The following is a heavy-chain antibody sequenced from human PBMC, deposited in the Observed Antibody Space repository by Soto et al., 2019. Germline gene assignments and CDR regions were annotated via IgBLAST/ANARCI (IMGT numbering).Heavy chain of an antibody. D-gene: IGHD1-26*01. J-gene: IGHJ3*02. CDR3: AKDQNKREWELLQPDAFDI. CDR2: ISGSGGST. V-gene: IGHV3-23*01. CDR1: GFTFGVYA. Sequence: GGSLRLSCTASGFTFGVYAMSWVCQAPGKGLEWVSAISGSGGSTYYADSVKGRFTISRDNSKNTLYLQMNSLRAEDTAVYYCAKDQNKREWELLQPDAFDIWGQGTMVTVSS.